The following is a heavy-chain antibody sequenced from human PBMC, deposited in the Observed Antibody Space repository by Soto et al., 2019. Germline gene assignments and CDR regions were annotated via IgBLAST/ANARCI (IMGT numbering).Heavy chain of an antibody. CDR2: ISHSGST. CDR3: ARENPDGSTLLAC. CDR1: GGTIINPGGC. J-gene: IGHJ1*01. Sequence: FQPLSLSYTVSGGTIINPGGCCIWKRQHPGKGLEWIGYISHSGSTYYNPSLKSRVIISVDTSKNQFALSLTSVTAADTAVFYCARENPDGSTLLACGVQGSLVTVS. D-gene: IGHD3-10*01. V-gene: IGHV4-31*03.